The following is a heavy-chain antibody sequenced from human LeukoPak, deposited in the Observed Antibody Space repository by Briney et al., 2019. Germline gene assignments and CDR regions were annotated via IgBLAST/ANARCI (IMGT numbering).Heavy chain of an antibody. CDR2: IYYSGST. V-gene: IGHV4-39*02. J-gene: IGHJ6*02. Sequence: SETLSLTCTVSGGSISSSSYYWGWIRQPPGKGLEWIGSIYYSGSTYYNPSLKSRVTISVDTSKNQFSLKLSSVTAADTAVYYCARERWHCRVNCYSVYYYALDVWGQGTTVTVSS. CDR3: ARERWHCRVNCYSVYYYALDV. CDR1: GGSISSSSYY. D-gene: IGHD2-15*01.